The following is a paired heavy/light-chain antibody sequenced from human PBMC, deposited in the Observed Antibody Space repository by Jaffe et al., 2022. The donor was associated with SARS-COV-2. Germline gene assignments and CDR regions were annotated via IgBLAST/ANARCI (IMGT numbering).Heavy chain of an antibody. CDR1: GFTFRSYV. CDR3: ARARGDYCSSGTGCYRVLVQ. Sequence: QVQLVESGGGVVQPGGSLRLSCAASGFTFRSYVLHWVRQAPGKGLEWVTVMSHDGSHDHYADSVMGRFTVSRDNSRSTLYLQMNSLRPEDTAVYYCARARGDYCSSGTGCYRVLVQWGQGTLVTVSS. J-gene: IGHJ4*02. D-gene: IGHD2-2*02. V-gene: IGHV3-30*03. CDR2: MSHDGSHD.
Light chain of an antibody. CDR3: QQFNIYPLT. CDR1: QGISSA. Sequence: AIQLTQSPSSLSASVGDRVTITCRASQGISSALAWYQQKPGKAPVLLIYDASSLQSGVPSRFSGSGSGTDFTLTVSSLQPEDFATYYCQQFNIYPLTFGGGTKVEIK. CDR2: DAS. V-gene: IGKV1-13*02. J-gene: IGKJ4*01.